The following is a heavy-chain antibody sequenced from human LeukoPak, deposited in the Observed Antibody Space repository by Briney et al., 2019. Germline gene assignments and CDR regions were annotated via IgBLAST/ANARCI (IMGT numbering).Heavy chain of an antibody. CDR3: AKDDYNGFDY. CDR2: IGGSGGST. Sequence: GGSLRLSCAASGFTFSSYAMSWVRQAPGKGLEWVSAIGGSGGSTYSADSVKGRFTISRDNSKNTLYLQMNSLRAEDTAVYYCAKDDYNGFDYWGQGTLVTVSS. V-gene: IGHV3-23*01. J-gene: IGHJ4*02. D-gene: IGHD4-11*01. CDR1: GFTFSSYA.